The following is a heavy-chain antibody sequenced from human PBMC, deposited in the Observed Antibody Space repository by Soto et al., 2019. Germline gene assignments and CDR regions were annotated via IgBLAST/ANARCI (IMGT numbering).Heavy chain of an antibody. CDR3: ARGPRVSSTGTGAH. Sequence: PGASLNLSCAVSGFTFSAYWMHWVRQGPGKGLTWVSRISDDGSTATYADSVKGRFVISRDNAKSSLYLEMNTLRADDSGLYYCARGPRVSSTGTGAHWGRGTLVTVSS. CDR2: ISDDGSTA. CDR1: GFTFSAYW. D-gene: IGHD1-1*01. V-gene: IGHV3-74*01. J-gene: IGHJ4*02.